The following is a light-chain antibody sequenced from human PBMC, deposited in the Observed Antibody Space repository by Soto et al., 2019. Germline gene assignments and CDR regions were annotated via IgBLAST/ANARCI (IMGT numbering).Light chain of an antibody. CDR3: CSYAGSNNRV. V-gene: IGLV2-8*01. Sequence: QSALTQPASVSGSPGQSITISCTGTRSDIGGYNYVSWYQHHPGKAPKLMIFEVSKRPSGVPDRFSGSKSGNTASLTVSGLQAEDEADYFCCSYAGSNNRVFGTGTKLTVL. CDR1: RSDIGGYNY. J-gene: IGLJ1*01. CDR2: EVS.